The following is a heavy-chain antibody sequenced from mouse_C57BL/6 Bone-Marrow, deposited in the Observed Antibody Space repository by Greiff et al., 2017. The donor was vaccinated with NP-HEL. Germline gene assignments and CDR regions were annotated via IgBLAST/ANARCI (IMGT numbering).Heavy chain of an antibody. V-gene: IGHV2-6*01. CDR3: AFYGSSYPFAY. D-gene: IGHD1-1*01. CDR2: IWGVGST. J-gene: IGHJ3*01. CDR1: GFSLTSYG. Sequence: QVQLKQSGPGLVAPSQSLSITCTVSGFSLTSYGVDWVRQSPGKGLEWLGVIWGVGSTNYNSALKSRLSISKDNSKSQVFLKMNSLQTDDTAMYYCAFYGSSYPFAYWGQGTLVTVSA.